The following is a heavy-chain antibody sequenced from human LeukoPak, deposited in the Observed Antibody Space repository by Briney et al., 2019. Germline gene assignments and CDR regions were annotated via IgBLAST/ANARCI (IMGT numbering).Heavy chain of an antibody. Sequence: PGGSLRLSCAASGFRFTDYSMSWVRQAPGKGLEWVACLGRSGEYKYYADSVKGRFTISRDNSKDTVSLQMNSLRAEDSAIYFCVKDRPCETCMPMDAWGQGTTVTVSS. CDR1: GFRFTDYS. D-gene: IGHD2-2*01. J-gene: IGHJ6*02. CDR2: LGRSGEYK. CDR3: VKDRPCETCMPMDA. V-gene: IGHV3-23*01.